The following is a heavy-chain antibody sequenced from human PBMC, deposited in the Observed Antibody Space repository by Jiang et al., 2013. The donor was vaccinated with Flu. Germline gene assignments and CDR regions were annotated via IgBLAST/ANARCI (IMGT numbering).Heavy chain of an antibody. D-gene: IGHD3-10*01. V-gene: IGHV4-38-2*01. CDR3: AGAKYYYGSGPKLGWFDP. Sequence: GLVKPSETLSLTCAVSGYSISSGYYWGWIRQPPGKGLEWIGSIYHSGSTYYNPSLKSRVTISVDTSKNQFSLKLSSVTAADTAVYYCAGAKYYYGSGPKLGWFDPWGQGTLVTVSS. CDR2: IYHSGST. J-gene: IGHJ5*02. CDR1: GYSISSGYY.